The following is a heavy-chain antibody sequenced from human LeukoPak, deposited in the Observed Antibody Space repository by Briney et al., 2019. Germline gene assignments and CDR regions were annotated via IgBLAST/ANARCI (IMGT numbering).Heavy chain of an antibody. J-gene: IGHJ5*02. V-gene: IGHV3-33*01. Sequence: GGSLRLSCAASGFTFSSYGMHWVRQAPGKGLEWVAVIWYDGSNKYNADSAKGRFTISRDNSKNTLYLQMNSMRAEDTAVYYCARDPGGSYYNWFDPWGQGTLVTVSS. CDR1: GFTFSSYG. D-gene: IGHD3-16*01. CDR3: ARDPGGSYYNWFDP. CDR2: IWYDGSNK.